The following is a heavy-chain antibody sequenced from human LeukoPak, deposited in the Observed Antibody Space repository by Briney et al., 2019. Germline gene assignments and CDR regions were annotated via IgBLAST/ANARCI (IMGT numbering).Heavy chain of an antibody. CDR3: ATMHSSAWYSY. J-gene: IGHJ4*02. Sequence: SETLSLTCTVSGGSFSSGSYYWSWIRQPPGKGLDWIVYIYYSGSTNYKSSLKSRVNISVDMSKNQFSLKLSSVTAADTAVYYCATMHSSAWYSYWGKGTLVTVSS. V-gene: IGHV4-61*01. CDR1: GGSFSSGSYY. CDR2: IYYSGST. D-gene: IGHD6-19*01.